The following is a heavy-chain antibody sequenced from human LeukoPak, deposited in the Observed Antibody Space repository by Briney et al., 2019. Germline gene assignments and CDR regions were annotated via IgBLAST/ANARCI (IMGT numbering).Heavy chain of an antibody. CDR1: GSTFSSYW. D-gene: IGHD3-22*01. CDR3: ARESDSDGFGAFDI. V-gene: IGHV3-7*04. J-gene: IGHJ3*02. Sequence: GGSLRLSCAASGSTFSSYWMSWVRQAPGKGLEWVANIKQDGSEKYYVDSVRGRFTISRDNAKNSLYLQMNSLRAEDTTVYYCARESDSDGFGAFDIWGQGTMVTVSS. CDR2: IKQDGSEK.